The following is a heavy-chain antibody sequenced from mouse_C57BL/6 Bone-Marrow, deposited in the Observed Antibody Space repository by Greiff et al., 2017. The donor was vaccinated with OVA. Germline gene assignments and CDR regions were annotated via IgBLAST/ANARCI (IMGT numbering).Heavy chain of an antibody. CDR3: TGYYYGSSYGFDV. Sequence: EVKLMESGGGLVQPGGSMKLSCVASGFTFSNYWMNWVRQSPEKGLEWVAQIRLKSDNYATHYAESVKGRFTISRDDSKSSVYLQMNNLRAEDTGIYYCTGYYYGSSYGFDVWGTGTTVTVSS. V-gene: IGHV6-3*01. J-gene: IGHJ1*03. CDR2: IRLKSDNYAT. D-gene: IGHD1-1*01. CDR1: GFTFSNYW.